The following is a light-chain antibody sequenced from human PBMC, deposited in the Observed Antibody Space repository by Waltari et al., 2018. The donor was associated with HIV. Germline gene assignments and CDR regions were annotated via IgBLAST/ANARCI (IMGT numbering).Light chain of an antibody. CDR2: GNN. CDR1: SSNIGAGYD. Sequence: QSVLTQPPSVSGAPGQRVPISCTGSSSNIGAGYDVHWYQQVPGTAPKLLIYGNNNRPSGVPDRFSASKSGASPSLAITGLQAEYEADYYCQSYDSSLTGSVFGGGTKLTVL. CDR3: QSYDSSLTGSV. V-gene: IGLV1-40*01. J-gene: IGLJ2*01.